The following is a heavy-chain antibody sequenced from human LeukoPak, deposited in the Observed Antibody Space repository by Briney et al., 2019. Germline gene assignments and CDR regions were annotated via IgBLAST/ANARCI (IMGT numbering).Heavy chain of an antibody. CDR3: ARLGAAADFDY. J-gene: IGHJ4*02. D-gene: IGHD4/OR15-4a*01. V-gene: IGHV4-59*11. Sequence: SETLSLTCTVSGGSISSHYWSWIRQPPGKGLEWIGYIYYSGSTNYNPSLKSRVTISVDTSKNQFSLKLSSVTAADTAVYYCARLGAAADFDYWGQGTLVTVSS. CDR2: IYYSGST. CDR1: GGSISSHY.